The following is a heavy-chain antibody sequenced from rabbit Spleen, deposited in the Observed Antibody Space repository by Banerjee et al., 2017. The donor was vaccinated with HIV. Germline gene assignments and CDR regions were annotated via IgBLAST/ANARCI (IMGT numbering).Heavy chain of an antibody. V-gene: IGHV1S40*01. CDR2: AYAGSSGST. D-gene: IGHD8-1*01. Sequence: QSLEESGGGLVKPGASLTLTCKASGFSFNSDYDMCWVRQAPGKGLEWVACAYAGSSGSTYSATWAKGRFTISKTSSTTVTLQMTSLTAADTATYFCARDVGTSFSTYGMDLWGPGTLVTVS. CDR1: GFSFNSDYD. J-gene: IGHJ6*01. CDR3: ARDVGTSFSTYGMDL.